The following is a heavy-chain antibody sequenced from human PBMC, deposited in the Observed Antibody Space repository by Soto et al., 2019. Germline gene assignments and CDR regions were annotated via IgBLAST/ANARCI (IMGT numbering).Heavy chain of an antibody. CDR1: RGSVSTGSYY. D-gene: IGHD4-17*01. CDR3: ARSGPGDYEAVEI. V-gene: IGHV4-61*01. J-gene: IGHJ3*02. Sequence: SETLSLTCTVSRGSVSTGSYYWSWIRQPPGKGLEWIGYISNSGNANHNPALKSRVTIAVDTSKNQFCLKVSSMTAADTALYYCARSGPGDYEAVEIWGQGTMVTVSS. CDR2: ISNSGNA.